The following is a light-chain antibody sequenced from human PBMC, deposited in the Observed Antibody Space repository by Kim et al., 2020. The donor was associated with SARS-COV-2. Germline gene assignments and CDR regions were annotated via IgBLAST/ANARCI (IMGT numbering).Light chain of an antibody. J-gene: IGLJ3*02. Sequence: QRVTISCSGSSSNIGSNTVSWYQLLPGTAPKLLIYTNTQRPSGVPDRFSGSKSGTSASLAISGLQSDDEADYYCASWDDSLNGHWVFGGGTKLTVL. CDR3: ASWDDSLNGHWV. CDR2: TNT. CDR1: SSNIGSNT. V-gene: IGLV1-44*01.